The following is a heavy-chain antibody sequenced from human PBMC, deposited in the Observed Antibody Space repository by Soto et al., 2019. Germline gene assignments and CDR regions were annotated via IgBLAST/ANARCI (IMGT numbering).Heavy chain of an antibody. CDR1: GGSISSSSYY. J-gene: IGHJ6*03. D-gene: IGHD3-10*01. Sequence: SETLSLTCTVSGGSISSSSYYWGWIRQPPGKGLEWIGSIYYSGSTYYNPSLKSRVTISVDTSKNQFSLKLSSVTAADTAVYYCASSPMVRGDPMSGNYYYYYYMDVWGKGTTVTVSS. V-gene: IGHV4-39*01. CDR3: ASSPMVRGDPMSGNYYYYYYMDV. CDR2: IYYSGST.